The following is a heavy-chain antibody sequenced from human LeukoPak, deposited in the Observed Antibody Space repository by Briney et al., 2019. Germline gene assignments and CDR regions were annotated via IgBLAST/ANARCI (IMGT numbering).Heavy chain of an antibody. CDR2: MNPNSGNT. V-gene: IGHV1-8*01. CDR1: GYTFTSYD. Sequence: ASVTVSCKASGYTFTSYDINWVRQATGQGREGMGWMNPNSGNTGYAQKFQGRVTMTRNTSISTAYMGLSSLRSEDTAVYYCAIRYGSGEKYYYYYYMDVWGKGTTVTVSS. J-gene: IGHJ6*03. CDR3: AIRYGSGEKYYYYYYMDV. D-gene: IGHD3-10*01.